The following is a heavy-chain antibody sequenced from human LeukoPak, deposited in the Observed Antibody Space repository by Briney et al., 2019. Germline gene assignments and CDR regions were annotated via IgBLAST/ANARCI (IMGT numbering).Heavy chain of an antibody. CDR3: ARGRRRYFDWLLSTASTNWFDP. J-gene: IGHJ5*02. CDR1: GYTFTSYD. V-gene: IGHV1-8*01. Sequence: ASVKVSCKASGYTFTSYDINWVRQATGQGLEWMGWMNPNSGNTGYAQKFQGRVTMTRNTSISTAYMELSSLRSEDTAVYYCARGRRRYFDWLLSTASTNWFDPWGQGTLVTVSS. CDR2: MNPNSGNT. D-gene: IGHD3-9*01.